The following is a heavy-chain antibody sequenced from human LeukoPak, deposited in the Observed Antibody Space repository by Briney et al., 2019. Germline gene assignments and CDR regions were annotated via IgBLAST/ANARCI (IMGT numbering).Heavy chain of an antibody. J-gene: IGHJ6*02. CDR2: ISAYNGNT. Sequence: APVKVSCKASGYTFTSSGISWVRQAPGHEVECMGWISAYNGNTNYAQKLQSRVTMTTDTSTSTAYMELRSLRSDDTAVYYCARDAGGWYSYYYHYGMDVWGQGTTVTVSS. CDR1: GYTFTSSG. CDR3: ARDAGGWYSYYYHYGMDV. D-gene: IGHD6-19*01. V-gene: IGHV1-18*01.